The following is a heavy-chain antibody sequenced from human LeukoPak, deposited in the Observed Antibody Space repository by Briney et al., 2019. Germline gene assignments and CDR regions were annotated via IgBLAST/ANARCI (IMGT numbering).Heavy chain of an antibody. D-gene: IGHD3-22*01. CDR3: ARSGYYDSSGYYHANFGY. V-gene: IGHV3-7*01. CDR2: IKHDGSEK. CDR1: GFTFSNYW. J-gene: IGHJ4*02. Sequence: GGSLRLSCAASGFTFSNYWMGWVRQAPGKGLEWVANIKHDGSEKYFVDSVKGRFNISRDNAKNSLYLQMNSLRAEDTAVYYCARSGYYDSSGYYHANFGYWGQGTLVTVSS.